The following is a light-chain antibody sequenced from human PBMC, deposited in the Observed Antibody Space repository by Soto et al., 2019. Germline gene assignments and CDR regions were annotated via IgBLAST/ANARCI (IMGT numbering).Light chain of an antibody. J-gene: IGKJ1*01. CDR2: EAF. CDR1: QGIGND. CDR3: LQYYVYPWT. V-gene: IGKV1-6*01. Sequence: AIQVPQSPSSLSASVGDRVTISCRASQGIGNDLGWYQKKPGKATKLLIYEAFTLQTGVASRLSSSRSGTDFTLTISSLQPEDFATYYCLQYYVYPWTFGQGTKVEVK.